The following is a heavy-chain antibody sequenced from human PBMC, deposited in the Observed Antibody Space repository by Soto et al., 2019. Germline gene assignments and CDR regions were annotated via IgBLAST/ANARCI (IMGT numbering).Heavy chain of an antibody. Sequence: GGSLRLSCAASGFTFSSYAMSWFRQAPGKGLEWVSAISGSGGSTYYADSVNGRFTISRDNSKNTLYVQMNSLRAEDTAVYYCATSKGYYYHYGTDVWGQGTTVTVSS. CDR1: GFTFSSYA. V-gene: IGHV3-23*01. J-gene: IGHJ6*02. CDR2: ISGSGGST. CDR3: ATSKGYYYHYGTDV.